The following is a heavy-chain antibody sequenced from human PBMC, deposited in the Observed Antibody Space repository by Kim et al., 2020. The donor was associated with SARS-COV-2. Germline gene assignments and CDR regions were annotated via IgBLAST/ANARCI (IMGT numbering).Heavy chain of an antibody. D-gene: IGHD6-6*01. V-gene: IGHV4-59*12. CDR3: ARAEVAARFGMDV. J-gene: IGHJ6*02. Sequence: NPAPPSRVIISVDRSKNQFSLKLSSVTAADTAVYFCARAEVAARFGMDVWGQGTTATVSS.